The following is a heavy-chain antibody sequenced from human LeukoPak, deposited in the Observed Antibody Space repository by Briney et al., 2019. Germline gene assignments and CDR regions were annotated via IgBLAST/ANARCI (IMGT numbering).Heavy chain of an antibody. Sequence: ASVKVSCKASGYTFNTFGVAWVRQAPGQGLEWMGWINAGNGNTKYSQKFQGRVTITRDTSASTAYMELSSLRSEDTAVYYCARRVQLERRGGFDPWGQGTLVTVSS. V-gene: IGHV1-3*01. CDR3: ARRVQLERRGGFDP. CDR2: INAGNGNT. CDR1: GYTFNTFG. D-gene: IGHD1-1*01. J-gene: IGHJ5*02.